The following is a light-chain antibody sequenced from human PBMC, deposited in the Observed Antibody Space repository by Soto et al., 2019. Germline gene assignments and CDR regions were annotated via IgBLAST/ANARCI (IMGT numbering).Light chain of an antibody. CDR1: SSNIGAGYD. V-gene: IGLV1-40*01. Sequence: QSLLTQPPSVSGAPGQRVTISCTGSSSNIGAGYDVNWYQQLPETAPKLLIFGDSNRPSGVPDRFSGSKSGTSASLVITGLQADDEADYYCQSNDNGLSGSDVFGTGTKSPS. CDR3: QSNDNGLSGSDV. CDR2: GDS. J-gene: IGLJ1*01.